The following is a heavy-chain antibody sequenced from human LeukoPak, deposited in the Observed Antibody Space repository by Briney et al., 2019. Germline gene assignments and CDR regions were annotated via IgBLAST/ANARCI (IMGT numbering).Heavy chain of an antibody. CDR2: IYYSGTT. Sequence: SETLSLTCAVSGGSISSHYWSWIRQPPGKGLEWIGFIYYSGTTKYNPSLKSRVTISVDTSKNQFSLKLSSVTAADTAVYFCARGPPTDYYDSSGFYYVFDYWGQGTLVTVSS. V-gene: IGHV4-59*11. CDR1: GGSISSHY. D-gene: IGHD3-22*01. J-gene: IGHJ4*02. CDR3: ARGPPTDYYDSSGFYYVFDY.